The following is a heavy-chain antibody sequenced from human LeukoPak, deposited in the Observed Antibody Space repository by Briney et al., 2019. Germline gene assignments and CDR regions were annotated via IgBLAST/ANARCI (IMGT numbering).Heavy chain of an antibody. Sequence: SETLSLTCTVSGGSISNNNHYWGWIRQPPEKGLEWIGSIYNSGSAYNNPSLKSRVTISVDTSKNQFSLKLSSVTAADTAVYYCARRLNTYYYDSSGLWTDAFDIWGQGTMVTVSS. CDR1: GGSISNNNHY. CDR2: IYNSGSA. J-gene: IGHJ3*02. D-gene: IGHD3-22*01. CDR3: ARRLNTYYYDSSGLWTDAFDI. V-gene: IGHV4-39*01.